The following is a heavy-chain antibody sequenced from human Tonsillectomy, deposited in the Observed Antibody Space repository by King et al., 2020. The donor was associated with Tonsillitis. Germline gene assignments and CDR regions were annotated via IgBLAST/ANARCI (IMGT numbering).Heavy chain of an antibody. D-gene: IGHD3-16*01. Sequence: EVQLVESGGGLIQPGGSLRLSCAASGFAFSTYWMFWVRQGPGKGLEWVSRIIPDGTYIRYADSVMGRFTISRDNAKNTLFLQLSSLRAEETAVYYCAREFWGAGDYWGQGTQVIVSS. CDR2: IIPDGTYI. J-gene: IGHJ4*02. V-gene: IGHV3-74*01. CDR1: GFAFSTYW. CDR3: AREFWGAGDY.